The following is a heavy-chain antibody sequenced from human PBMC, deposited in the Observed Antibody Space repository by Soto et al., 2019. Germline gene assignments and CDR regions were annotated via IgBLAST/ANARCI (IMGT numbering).Heavy chain of an antibody. CDR2: IKSKTDGGTT. D-gene: IGHD3-9*01. Sequence: PGGSLRLSCAASGFTFSNAWMNWVRQAPGKGLEWVGRIKSKTDGGTTDYAAPVKGRFTISRDDSKNTLYLQMNSLKTEDTAVYYCTTLLWGDFDWLPDYWGQGTLVTVSS. J-gene: IGHJ4*02. V-gene: IGHV3-15*07. CDR1: GFTFSNAW. CDR3: TTLLWGDFDWLPDY.